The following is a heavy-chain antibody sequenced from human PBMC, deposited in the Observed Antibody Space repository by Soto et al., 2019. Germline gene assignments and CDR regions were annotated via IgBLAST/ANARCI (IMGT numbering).Heavy chain of an antibody. V-gene: IGHV4-61*01. D-gene: IGHD2-2*01. Sequence: KTXEIPCISRPVCSDTVSSGSYYWSWNRQPPGKGLEWIGYIYYIWSTNYNPSLKSRVTISVDTSKNQFSLKLSSVTAADTAVYYCAREGCSSTSCFRACANWFGLWGQGPLVTVYS. CDR3: AREGCSSTSCFRACANWFGL. J-gene: IGHJ5*02. CDR2: IYYIWST. CDR1: SDTVSSGSYY.